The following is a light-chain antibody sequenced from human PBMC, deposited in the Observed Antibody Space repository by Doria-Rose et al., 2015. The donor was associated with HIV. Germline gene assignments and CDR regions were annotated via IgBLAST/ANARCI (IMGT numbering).Light chain of an antibody. CDR1: QSLLYTSKNY. CDR2: WAS. CDR3: QQYYDTHS. V-gene: IGKV4-1*01. Sequence: DIRVTQSPESLGMSLGERATLNCKSNQSLLYTSKNYLAWYQQKPGQPPKLLIYWASTRQSWVPARFSGSGSGTDFTPTISSLEAEDVAVYYCQQYYDTHSFGPGTTVDIK. J-gene: IGKJ3*01.